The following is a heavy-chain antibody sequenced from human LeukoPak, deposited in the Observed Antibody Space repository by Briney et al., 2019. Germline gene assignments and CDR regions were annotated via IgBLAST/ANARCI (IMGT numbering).Heavy chain of an antibody. V-gene: IGHV3-7*04. CDR3: ARRHHFGFLDY. Sequence: SGGSLRLSCAASGVMFPSYWMTWVRQGPGKGLKWVANIKQDGSEKYYVDSVKGRFTISRDNAKNSVYLQMNSLRAEDTAVYYCARRHHFGFLDYWGQGTLVTVSS. D-gene: IGHD3-10*01. CDR1: GVMFPSYW. J-gene: IGHJ4*02. CDR2: IKQDGSEK.